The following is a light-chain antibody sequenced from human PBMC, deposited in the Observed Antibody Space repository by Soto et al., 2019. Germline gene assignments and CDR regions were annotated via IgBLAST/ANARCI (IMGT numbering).Light chain of an antibody. CDR3: QHYYKLPLT. Sequence: EIVMTQSPATLSVSPGEGATLSCRASQSVRSDLAWYQHKPGLAPRLLIYGVSTRATVIPVRFSGSGSGTEFTLSISSLQSEDSAIYYCQHYYKLPLTFGGGTKVDIK. CDR1: QSVRSD. CDR2: GVS. J-gene: IGKJ4*01. V-gene: IGKV3-15*01.